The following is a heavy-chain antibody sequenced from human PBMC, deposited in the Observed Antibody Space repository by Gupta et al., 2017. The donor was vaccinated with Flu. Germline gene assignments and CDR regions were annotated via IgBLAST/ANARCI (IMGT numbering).Heavy chain of an antibody. J-gene: IGHJ4*02. D-gene: IGHD6-19*01. CDR3: ARRPIYTSGWQIGD. V-gene: IGHV4-39*01. CDR2: MYYSGTT. Sequence: QPQLQESGPGLVPPSETLSLTCTVSGASISTNYYWGWIRQPPGKGLEWIAMMYYSGTTYYNPSLKSRVTIFEDTSKNQFFMMLNSVTAADTAVYYCARRPIYTSGWQIGDWGQGTLVTVSS. CDR1: GASISTNYY.